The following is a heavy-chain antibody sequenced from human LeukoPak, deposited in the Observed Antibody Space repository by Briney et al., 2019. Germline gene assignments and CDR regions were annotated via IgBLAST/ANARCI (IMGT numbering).Heavy chain of an antibody. CDR2: ISGGGDNT. D-gene: IGHD3-10*01. CDR3: AKFEGALLGNYYMDV. V-gene: IGHV3-23*01. Sequence: GGSLRLSCAVSGFPFSDFAMSWVRQAPGKGLEWVSTISGGGDNTYFADSVKGRFTISRDNSKNTLFLQMDSLRAEDTAVYYCAKFEGALLGNYYMDVWGKGTTVTVSS. J-gene: IGHJ6*03. CDR1: GFPFSDFA.